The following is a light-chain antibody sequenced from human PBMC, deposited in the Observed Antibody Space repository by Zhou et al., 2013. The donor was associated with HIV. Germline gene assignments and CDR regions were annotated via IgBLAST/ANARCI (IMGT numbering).Light chain of an antibody. Sequence: QSALTQPASVSGSPGQSITVSCTGASDSVGGDNYVSWYQQLPGKAPRLIIYDVKERPSGVSSRFSGSKSGNTATLTISGLQAEDDADYYCCSYAGSKHSLLVFG. J-gene: IGLJ1*01. CDR3: CSYAGSKHSLLV. CDR2: DVK. CDR1: SDSVGGDNY. V-gene: IGLV2-23*02.